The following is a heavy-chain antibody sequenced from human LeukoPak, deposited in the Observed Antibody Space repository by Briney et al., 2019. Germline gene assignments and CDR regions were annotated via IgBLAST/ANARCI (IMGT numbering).Heavy chain of an antibody. CDR3: ARERCSAGSCYIEY. CDR2: IDAYNGKT. CDR1: VYIFTTFG. V-gene: IGHV1-18*01. Sequence: ASVNVSCKPSVYIFTTFGISWVRQSPGQGFEWMRWIDAYNGKTNYAQKFQDRLTMTTDTSTTTVHMELRSLRSDDTAVYYCARERCSAGSCYIEYWGQGTLVAVSS. D-gene: IGHD2-15*01. J-gene: IGHJ4*02.